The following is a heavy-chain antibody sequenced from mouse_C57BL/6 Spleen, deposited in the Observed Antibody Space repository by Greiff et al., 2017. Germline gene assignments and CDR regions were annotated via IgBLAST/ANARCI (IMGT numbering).Heavy chain of an antibody. CDR2: IDPNSGGT. CDR3: ARVITTVVGKYYAMDY. CDR1: GYTFTSYW. V-gene: IGHV1-72*01. Sequence: QVQLQQPGAELVKPGASVKLSCKASGYTFTSYWMHWVKQRPGRGLEWIGRIDPNSGGTKYNEKFKSKATLTVDKHSSTAYMQIISLTSEDSAFYYCARVITTVVGKYYAMDYWGQGTSVTVSS. J-gene: IGHJ4*01. D-gene: IGHD1-1*01.